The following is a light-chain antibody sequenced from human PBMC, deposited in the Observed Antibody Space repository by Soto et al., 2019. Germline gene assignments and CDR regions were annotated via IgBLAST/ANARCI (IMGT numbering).Light chain of an antibody. CDR2: DVV. V-gene: IGLV2-14*03. CDR3: SSYTSTMTNV. CDR1: SSDVGGFNS. Sequence: QSALTQPTSVSVSPGQSSTLSCTETSSDVGGFNSVSWYQLRPGTAPKLILYDVVDRPSGVSYRLSGSKSGNTASLTISGLQAADEADYFCSSYTSTMTNVFGSGTKVTVL. J-gene: IGLJ1*01.